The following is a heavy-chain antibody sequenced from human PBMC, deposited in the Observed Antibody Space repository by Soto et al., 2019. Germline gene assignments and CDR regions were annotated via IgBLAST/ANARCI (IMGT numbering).Heavy chain of an antibody. V-gene: IGHV3-48*03. CDR2: ISSSGNTV. D-gene: IGHD2-2*01. Sequence: GGSLRLSCAASRFTFSTYEMNWVRQAPGKGLEWVSYISSSGNTVYYAGSVKGRFTISRDNTRNSLYLQMNSLRDEDTALYYCVRYCSTTLCNGVATRTFDYWGQGTLVTVSS. CDR1: RFTFSTYE. CDR3: VRYCSTTLCNGVATRTFDY. J-gene: IGHJ4*02.